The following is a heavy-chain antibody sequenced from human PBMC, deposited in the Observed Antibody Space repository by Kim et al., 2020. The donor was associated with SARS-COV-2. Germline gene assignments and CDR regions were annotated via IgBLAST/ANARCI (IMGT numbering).Heavy chain of an antibody. CDR2: IYYSGST. Sequence: SETLSLTCTVSGGSISSSSYYWGWIRQPPGKGLEWIGSIYYSGSTYYNPSLKSRVTISVDTSKNQFSLKLSSVTAADTAVYYCAQPHTAVAGTVEAPGWGQGTLVTVSS. CDR3: AQPHTAVAGTVEAPG. J-gene: IGHJ4*02. V-gene: IGHV4-39*07. D-gene: IGHD6-19*01. CDR1: GGSISSSSYY.